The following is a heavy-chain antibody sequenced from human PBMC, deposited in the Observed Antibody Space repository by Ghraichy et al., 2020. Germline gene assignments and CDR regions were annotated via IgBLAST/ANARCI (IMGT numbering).Heavy chain of an antibody. CDR2: ISGSGGST. D-gene: IGHD5-12*01. J-gene: IGHJ4*02. CDR3: AKTHYFSLNTDIVATYDY. CDR1: GFTFSSYA. Sequence: GESLRLSCAASGFTFSSYAMSWVRQAPGKGLEWVSAISGSGGSTYYADSVKGRFTISRDNSKNTLYLQMNSLRAEDTAVYYCAKTHYFSLNTDIVATYDYWGQGTLVTVSS. V-gene: IGHV3-23*01.